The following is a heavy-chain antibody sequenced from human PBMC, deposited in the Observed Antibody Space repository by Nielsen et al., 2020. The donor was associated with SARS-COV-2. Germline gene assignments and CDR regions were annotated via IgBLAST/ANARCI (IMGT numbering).Heavy chain of an antibody. J-gene: IGHJ5*02. CDR2: ISYDGSNK. Sequence: GGSLRLSCAASGFTFSSYAMHWVRQAPGKGLEWVAVISYDGSNKYYADSVKGRFTISRDNSKNTLYLQMNSLRAEDTAVYYCARAYSGSYYGWFDPWGQGTLVTVS. CDR3: ARAYSGSYYGWFDP. D-gene: IGHD1-26*01. V-gene: IGHV3-30-3*01. CDR1: GFTFSSYA.